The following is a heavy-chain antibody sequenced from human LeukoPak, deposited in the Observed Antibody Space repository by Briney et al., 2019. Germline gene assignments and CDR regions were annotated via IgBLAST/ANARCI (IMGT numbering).Heavy chain of an antibody. CDR2: INAGNGNT. CDR1: GYTFTSYA. V-gene: IGHV1-3*03. J-gene: IGHJ6*03. D-gene: IGHD6-13*01. CDR3: ARARRAAGTYYYYMDV. Sequence: ASVKVSCKASGYTFTSYAMHWVRQAPGQRLEWMGWINAGNGNTKYSQEFQGRVTITRDTSASTAYMELSSLRSEDTAVYYCARARRAAGTYYYYMDVWGKGTTVTVSS.